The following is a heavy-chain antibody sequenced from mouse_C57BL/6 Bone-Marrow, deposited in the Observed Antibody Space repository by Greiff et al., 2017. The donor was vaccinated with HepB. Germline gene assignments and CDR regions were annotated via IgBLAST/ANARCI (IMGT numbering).Heavy chain of an antibody. D-gene: IGHD2-4*01. CDR2: ISSGSSTI. J-gene: IGHJ3*01. Sequence: EVMLVESGGGLVKPGGSLKLSCAASGFTFSDYGMHWVRQAPEKGLEWVAYISSGSSTIYYADPVKGRFTISRDNAKNTLFLQMTSLRSEDTAMYYCARPDYDPFAYWGQGTLVTVSA. V-gene: IGHV5-17*01. CDR3: ARPDYDPFAY. CDR1: GFTFSDYG.